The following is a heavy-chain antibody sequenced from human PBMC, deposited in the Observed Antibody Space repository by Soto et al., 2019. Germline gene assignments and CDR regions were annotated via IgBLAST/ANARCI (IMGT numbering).Heavy chain of an antibody. CDR3: ARVSTIFGVDNDYYDYMDV. J-gene: IGHJ6*03. CDR2: IYYSGST. Sequence: SETLSLTCTVSGGSISSYYWSWIRQPPGKGLEWIGYIYYSGSTNYNPSLKSRVTISVDTSKNQFSLKLSSVTAADMAVYYCARVSTIFGVDNDYYDYMDVWGKGTTVTVSS. D-gene: IGHD3-3*01. V-gene: IGHV4-59*01. CDR1: GGSISSYY.